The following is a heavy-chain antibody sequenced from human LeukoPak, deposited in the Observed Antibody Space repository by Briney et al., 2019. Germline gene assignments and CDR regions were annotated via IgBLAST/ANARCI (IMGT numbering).Heavy chain of an antibody. J-gene: IGHJ4*02. CDR3: ARERGSGWDAFFDY. Sequence: GGSLRLSCAASGFTVSSNYMSWVRQAPGKGLEWVSVIYSGGSTYYADSVKGRFTISRDSSKNTLFLQMNSLRAEDTAVYYCARERGSGWDAFFDYWGQGTLVTVSS. V-gene: IGHV3-53*01. D-gene: IGHD6-19*01. CDR2: IYSGGST. CDR1: GFTVSSNY.